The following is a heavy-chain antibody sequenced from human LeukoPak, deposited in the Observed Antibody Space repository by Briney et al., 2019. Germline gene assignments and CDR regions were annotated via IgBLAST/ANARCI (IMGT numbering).Heavy chain of an antibody. CDR1: GFALSDYA. CDR3: TRGRRFCGADCRWWFDS. CDR2: ISSGATYI. J-gene: IGHJ5*01. D-gene: IGHD2-21*02. Sequence: GGSLRLSCAASGFALSDYAINWVRQAPGKGLEWVSSISSGATYIYYADSLRGRFTISRDSAKDSVSLQMDSLRAEDTAVYYCTRGRRFCGADCRWWFDSWGQGTLVTVSS. V-gene: IGHV3-21*01.